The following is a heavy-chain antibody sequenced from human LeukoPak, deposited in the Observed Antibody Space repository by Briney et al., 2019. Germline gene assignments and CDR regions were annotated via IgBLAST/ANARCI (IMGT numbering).Heavy chain of an antibody. J-gene: IGHJ6*03. CDR3: ARITMGATVANFYYYYMDV. V-gene: IGHV3-64*02. D-gene: IGHD3-3*01. CDR1: GFTFNGYS. Sequence: GGSLRLSCAASGFTFNGYSMHWVRQAPGKGLEYVSAIISYGGYTYYADSVKGRFTISRDNSKNTLYLQMDSLRPEDMAVYYCARITMGATVANFYYYYMDVWGKGPRSPSP. CDR2: IISYGGYT.